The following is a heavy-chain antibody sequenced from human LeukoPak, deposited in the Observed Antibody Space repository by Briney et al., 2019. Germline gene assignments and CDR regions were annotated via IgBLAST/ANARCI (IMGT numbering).Heavy chain of an antibody. CDR3: AREMYSSCWYYFDY. CDR1: GFTFSSFR. J-gene: IGHJ4*02. V-gene: IGHV3-7*01. D-gene: IGHD6-13*01. CDR2: IKQDGSEK. Sequence: GGSLTLSCAASGFTFSSFRMSWVPQGPGQGLEWVANIKQDGSEKYYVDSVKGRFTISRDNAKNLLYLQMNSLRAEDTAVYYCAREMYSSCWYYFDYWGQGTVVTVTS.